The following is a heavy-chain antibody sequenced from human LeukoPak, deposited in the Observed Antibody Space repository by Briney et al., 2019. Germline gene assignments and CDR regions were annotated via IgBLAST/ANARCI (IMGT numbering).Heavy chain of an antibody. CDR2: ISSNGGST. CDR1: GHTFSSYA. J-gene: IGHJ3*02. CDR3: VKEIVGPWSYDAFDI. Sequence: WGSLRLSCSASGHTFSSYAMRWVRQAPGKGLEHVSAISSNGGSTYYADSVKGRFTISRDSSKNTLNLQMRSLRAEDTAVYYCVKEIVGPWSYDAFDIWGQGTMVTVSS. D-gene: IGHD1-26*01. V-gene: IGHV3-64D*09.